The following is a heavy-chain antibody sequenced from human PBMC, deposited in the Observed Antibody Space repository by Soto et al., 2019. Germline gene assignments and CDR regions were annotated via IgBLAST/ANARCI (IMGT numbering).Heavy chain of an antibody. V-gene: IGHV3-21*02. Sequence: EVQLVESGGGLVQPGGSLRLSCTASGFTFSTYAMNWVRQAPGKGLEWVSSITRTGNYIYYADSLKGRFTISRDNAKNSLYLEMNNLRAEDTAVYFCVRGTYSSRPDEGEFWGQGTLLTVSS. J-gene: IGHJ4*02. CDR1: GFTFSTYA. CDR2: ITRTGNYI. CDR3: VRGTYSSRPDEGEF. D-gene: IGHD6-19*01.